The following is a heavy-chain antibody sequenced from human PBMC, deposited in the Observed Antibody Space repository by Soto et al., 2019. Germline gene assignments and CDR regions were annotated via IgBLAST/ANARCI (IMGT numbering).Heavy chain of an antibody. CDR2: FDPEDGET. V-gene: IGHV1-24*01. CDR3: ATGLMTTVAIINGSPYYYYYGMDV. Sequence: ASVKVSGKVSGYTLTELSMHWVRQAPGKGLEWMGGFDPEDGETIYAQKFQGRVTMTEDTSTDTAYMELSSLRSEDTAVYYCATGLMTTVAIINGSPYYYYYGMDVWGQGTTVTVSS. J-gene: IGHJ6*02. CDR1: GYTLTELS. D-gene: IGHD4-17*01.